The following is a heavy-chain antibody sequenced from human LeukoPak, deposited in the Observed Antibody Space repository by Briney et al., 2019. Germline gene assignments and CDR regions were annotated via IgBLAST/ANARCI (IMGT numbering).Heavy chain of an antibody. J-gene: IGHJ3*02. Sequence: PGRSLRLSCAASGFTFSSYDMHWVRQAPGKGLEWVSAISGSGGSTYYADSVKGRFTISRDNSKNTLYLQMNSLRAEDTAVYYCAKDHPGFYYDSSGYSNDAFDIWGQGTMVTVSS. CDR3: AKDHPGFYYDSSGYSNDAFDI. CDR1: GFTFSSYD. CDR2: ISGSGGST. D-gene: IGHD3-22*01. V-gene: IGHV3-23*01.